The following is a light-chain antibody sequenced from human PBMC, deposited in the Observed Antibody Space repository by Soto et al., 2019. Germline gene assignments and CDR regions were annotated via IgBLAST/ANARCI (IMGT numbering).Light chain of an antibody. J-gene: IGKJ2*02. Sequence: DIQMTQSPSTLSASVGDRVTITCRASQSISSWLAWYQQKPGKAPKLLIYDASSLENGVPSRFSGSGSGTEFTLTISSLQPDDFATYYCQQYNSYSLWTFGQGTKLEIK. CDR1: QSISSW. CDR2: DAS. V-gene: IGKV1-5*01. CDR3: QQYNSYSLWT.